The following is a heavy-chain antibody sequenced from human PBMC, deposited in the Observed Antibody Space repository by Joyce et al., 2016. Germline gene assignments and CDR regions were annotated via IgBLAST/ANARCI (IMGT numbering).Heavy chain of an antibody. V-gene: IGHV1-18*01. CDR2: VSPYNVNT. J-gene: IGHJ4*02. CDR3: ARPRHYFDGYFLDH. Sequence: QLVQSGAEVKKPGASVRVSCKTSGYNFASYGISWVRQAPGQGLEWMGWVSPYNVNTIYIQKLQDRVTMTTDASTTTAHMELRSLRSDDTAVYYCARPRHYFDGYFLDHWGQGTPVTVSS. CDR1: GYNFASYG. D-gene: IGHD2/OR15-2a*01.